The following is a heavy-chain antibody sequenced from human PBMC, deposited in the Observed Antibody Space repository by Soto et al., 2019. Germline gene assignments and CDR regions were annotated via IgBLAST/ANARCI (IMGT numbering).Heavy chain of an antibody. Sequence: EVQLVESGGGLVKPGGSLRLSCAASGFTFSNAWMNWVRQAPGKGLEWVGRIKSKTDGGTTDYAAPVKGRYTITRDDSKNTLYLQMNSLKTENTAVYDCTTVGISGSRRRYYYYYGMDVWGQGTTVTVSS. J-gene: IGHJ6*02. D-gene: IGHD1-26*01. V-gene: IGHV3-15*07. CDR1: GFTFSNAW. CDR2: IKSKTDGGTT. CDR3: TTVGISGSRRRYYYYYGMDV.